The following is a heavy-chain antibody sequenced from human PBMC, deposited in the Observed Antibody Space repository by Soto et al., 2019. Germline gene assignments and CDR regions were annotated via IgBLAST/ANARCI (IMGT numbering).Heavy chain of an antibody. CDR2: ISAYHGNT. V-gene: IGHV1-18*01. Sequence: QVQLVQSGAEVKKPGASVKVSCRASGYTFTSYVISWVRQAPGQGLEWMGWISAYHGNTNFAQKLQGRVTMTTDTSTSTAYMELRSMRSDDTAVYYCARVVATVAGPYGMDVWGQGTTVTVSS. J-gene: IGHJ6*02. CDR3: ARVVATVAGPYGMDV. CDR1: GYTFTSYV. D-gene: IGHD6-19*01.